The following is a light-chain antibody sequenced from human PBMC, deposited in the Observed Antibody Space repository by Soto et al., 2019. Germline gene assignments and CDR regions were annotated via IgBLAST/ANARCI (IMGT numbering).Light chain of an antibody. Sequence: MTQYPATLSASVGDRVTITCQASQDVSNYLNWYQQKLGKAPKLLIYDASNLETGVPSRFSGSGSGTYFSFTISSLQPEDFATYYCQQYSNLITFGQGTRLEIK. V-gene: IGKV1-33*01. J-gene: IGKJ5*01. CDR3: QQYSNLIT. CDR2: DAS. CDR1: QDVSNY.